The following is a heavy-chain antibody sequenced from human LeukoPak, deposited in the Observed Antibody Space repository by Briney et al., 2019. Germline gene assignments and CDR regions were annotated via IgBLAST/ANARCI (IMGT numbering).Heavy chain of an antibody. CDR1: GGSFSGYY. CDR3: ARDGRYSYGFPNINWFDP. Sequence: SETLSLTCAVYGGSFSGYYWSWIRQPPGKGLEWIGEINHSGSTNYNPSPKSRVTISVDTSKNQFSLKLSSVTAADTAVYYCARDGRYSYGFPNINWFDPWGQGTLDTVSS. J-gene: IGHJ5*02. D-gene: IGHD5-18*01. CDR2: INHSGST. V-gene: IGHV4-34*01.